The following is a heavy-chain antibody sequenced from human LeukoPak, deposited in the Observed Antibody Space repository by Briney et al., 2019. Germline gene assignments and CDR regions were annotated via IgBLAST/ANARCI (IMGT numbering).Heavy chain of an antibody. D-gene: IGHD5-24*01. CDR3: ARISKRVGYDY. J-gene: IGHJ4*02. CDR1: GFTFSSYE. CDR2: ITVSGSTK. V-gene: IGHV3-48*03. Sequence: GGSLRLSCAASGFTFSSYEMNWVRQAPGKGLEWVSYITVSGSTKYYTDSVKGRFTISRDNAKNSLYLLMNSLRAEDTAIYYCARISKRVGYDYWGQGTLVTVSS.